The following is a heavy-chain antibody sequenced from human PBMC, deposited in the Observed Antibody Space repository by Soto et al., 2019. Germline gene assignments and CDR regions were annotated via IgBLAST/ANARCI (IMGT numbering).Heavy chain of an antibody. V-gene: IGHV3-21*01. CDR3: ARESEDLTSNFDY. Sequence: PGGSLRLSCAASGFTLSRYSMNWVRQAPGKGLEWVSSISSTNNYIYYADSMKGRFTVSRENAKNSVYLDMNSLSAEDTAVYYCARESEDLTSNFDYWGQGTLVTVSS. CDR1: GFTLSRYS. CDR2: ISSTNNYI. J-gene: IGHJ4*02.